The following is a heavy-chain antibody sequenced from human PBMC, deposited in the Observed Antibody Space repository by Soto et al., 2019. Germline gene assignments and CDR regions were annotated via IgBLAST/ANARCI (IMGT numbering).Heavy chain of an antibody. CDR2: MNPNSGNT. J-gene: IGHJ3*02. V-gene: IGHV1-8*01. CDR1: GYTFTRYD. CDR3: ARGPSYCSGGSCISSSAFDI. Sequence: ASGKVSCKASGYTFTRYDINWVRQATGQGVEWLGWMNPNSGNTGYAQKFQGRVTMTRNTSISTAYMELSSLRSEDTAVYYCARGPSYCSGGSCISSSAFDIWGQGTMVTVSS. D-gene: IGHD2-15*01.